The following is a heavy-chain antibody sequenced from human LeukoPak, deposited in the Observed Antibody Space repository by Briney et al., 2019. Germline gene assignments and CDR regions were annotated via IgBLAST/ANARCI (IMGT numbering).Heavy chain of an antibody. J-gene: IGHJ6*02. V-gene: IGHV1-69*13. CDR2: IIPIFGTA. CDR3: ARGCSGITGLCYYYYGMDV. D-gene: IGHD1-20*01. CDR1: GGTFSSYA. Sequence: SVKVSCKASGGTFSSYAISWVRQAPGQGLEWMGGIIPIFGTANYAQKFQGRVTITADESTSTAYMELSSLRSEDTAVYYCARGCSGITGLCYYYYGMDVWGQGATVTVSS.